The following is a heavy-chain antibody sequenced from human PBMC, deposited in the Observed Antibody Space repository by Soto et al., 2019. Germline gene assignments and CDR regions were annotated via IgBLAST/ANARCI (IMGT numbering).Heavy chain of an antibody. CDR1: GYTFTSYG. J-gene: IGHJ2*01. V-gene: IGHV1-18*01. CDR3: ARASRSGYYSVKNRDYWYFDL. D-gene: IGHD3-3*01. CDR2: ISAYNGNT. Sequence: ASVKVSCKASGYTFTSYGISWVRQAPGQGLEWMGWISAYNGNTNYAQKLQGRVTMTTDTSTRPAYMELRSLRSDDTAVYYCARASRSGYYSVKNRDYWYFDLWGRGTLVTVSS.